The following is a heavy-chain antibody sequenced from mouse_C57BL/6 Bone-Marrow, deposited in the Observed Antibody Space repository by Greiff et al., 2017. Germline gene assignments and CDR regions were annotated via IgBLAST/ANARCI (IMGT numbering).Heavy chain of an antibody. Sequence: VQLQQSGPELVKPGASVKISCKASGYTFTDYYMNWVKQSHGKSLEWIGDINPNNGGTSYNQKFKGKATLTVDKSSSTAYMELRSLTSEDSAVXYCARGEDYAMDYWGQGTSVTVSS. J-gene: IGHJ4*01. CDR3: ARGEDYAMDY. V-gene: IGHV1-26*01. CDR1: GYTFTDYY. CDR2: INPNNGGT.